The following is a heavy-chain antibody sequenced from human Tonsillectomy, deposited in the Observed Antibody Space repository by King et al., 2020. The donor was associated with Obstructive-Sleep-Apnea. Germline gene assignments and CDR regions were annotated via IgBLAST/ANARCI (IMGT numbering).Heavy chain of an antibody. Sequence: VQLVESGGGLVQPGGSLRLSCAASGFTFSSYAMSWVRQAPGKGLEWVSAISGSGGSTYYADSVKGRFTISRDNSKDTLYLQVNSLRAEDTAVYYCAKTMILTGYYTGYPFDYWGHGTLVTVPS. CDR1: GFTFSSYA. CDR3: AKTMILTGYYTGYPFDY. CDR2: ISGSGGST. J-gene: IGHJ4*01. D-gene: IGHD3-9*01. V-gene: IGHV3-23*04.